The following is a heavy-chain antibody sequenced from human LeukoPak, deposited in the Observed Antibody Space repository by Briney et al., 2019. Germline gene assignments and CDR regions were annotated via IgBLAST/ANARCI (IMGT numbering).Heavy chain of an antibody. J-gene: IGHJ4*02. Sequence: QPGGSLRLSCAASGFIFSGYGMHWVRQAPGKGLEWVAFIRYEGSNKYYVDSVKGRFTISRDNAKNTLYLQMNSLRAEDTAIYYCARDLGVVPPEDYDYFDYWGQGTLVTVSA. CDR3: ARDLGVVPPEDYDYFDY. CDR1: GFIFSGYG. CDR2: IRYEGSNK. D-gene: IGHD2-2*01. V-gene: IGHV3-30*02.